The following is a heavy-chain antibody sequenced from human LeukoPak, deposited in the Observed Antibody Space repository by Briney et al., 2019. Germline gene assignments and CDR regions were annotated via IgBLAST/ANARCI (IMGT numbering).Heavy chain of an antibody. J-gene: IGHJ4*02. D-gene: IGHD4-17*01. V-gene: IGHV1-8*01. CDR2: MNPNSGNT. CDR3: ARDPRDGAYFLDF. CDR1: GYTFTSYD. Sequence: ASVKVSCKASGYTFTSYDINWVRQATGQGLEWMGWMNPNSGNTGYAQKFQGRVTMTRNTSISTAYMELSSLRAEDTAVYYCARDPRDGAYFLDFWGQGTLVTVSS.